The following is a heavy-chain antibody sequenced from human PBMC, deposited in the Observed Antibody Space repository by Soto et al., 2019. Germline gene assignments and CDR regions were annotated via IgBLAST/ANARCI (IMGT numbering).Heavy chain of an antibody. CDR1: GGSISSYY. CDR2: ISYSGST. CDR3: ASTSDMYSSSWDYCGY. J-gene: IGHJ4*02. Sequence: KQSQTLSLTCTVSGGSISSYYWSWIRQPPGKGLEWIGYISYSGSTNYNPSLKSRVTISVDTSKNQFSLKLSSVTAADTAVYYCASTSDMYSSSWDYCGYGGQGTLVTGYS. D-gene: IGHD6-13*01. V-gene: IGHV4-59*01.